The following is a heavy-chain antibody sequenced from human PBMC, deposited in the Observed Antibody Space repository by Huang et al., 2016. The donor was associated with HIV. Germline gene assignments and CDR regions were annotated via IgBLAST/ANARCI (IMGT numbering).Heavy chain of an antibody. CDR1: GGSFGGYY. V-gene: IGHV4-34*01. D-gene: IGHD3-16*01. CDR2: INHRGST. J-gene: IGHJ3*02. CDR3: ASLWMLGAYAFDI. Sequence: QVQLQQWGAGLLKPSETLSLTCAVYGGSFGGYYWSWIRQPPGKGLEGMGEINHRGSTHYNPSLKSRLIISVDTSKNQFSLKLTSVTAADTAVYYCASLWMLGAYAFDIWGQGTMVTVSS.